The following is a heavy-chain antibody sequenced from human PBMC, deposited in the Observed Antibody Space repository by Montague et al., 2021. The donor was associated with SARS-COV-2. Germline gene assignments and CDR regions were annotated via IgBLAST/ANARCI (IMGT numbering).Heavy chain of an antibody. Sequence: SLRLSCAASGFGFNNYWMAWVRQTPGKGLEWVANITKDATKISYVDSVKGRFTISRDNAKNSLYLEMNSLRAEDTAVYYCARDQNYDSSGQYYDVFDLWGQGTMVAVSS. V-gene: IGHV3-7*01. CDR1: GFGFNNYW. J-gene: IGHJ3*01. D-gene: IGHD3-22*01. CDR2: ITKDATKI. CDR3: ARDQNYDSSGQYYDVFDL.